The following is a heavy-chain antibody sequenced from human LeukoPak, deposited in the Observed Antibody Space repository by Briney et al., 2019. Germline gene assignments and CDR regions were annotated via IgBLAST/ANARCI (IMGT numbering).Heavy chain of an antibody. J-gene: IGHJ4*02. V-gene: IGHV3-21*01. D-gene: IGHD2-21*02. Sequence: PGGSLRLSCAASGFTFSSYALTWVRQAPGKGLEWVSTISGGGGDNTHYTDSVTGRFTISRDNAKNSLYLQMNSLRAEDTAVYYCAREWAYDSFSNFDYWGQGTLVTVSS. CDR2: ISGGGGDNT. CDR3: AREWAYDSFSNFDY. CDR1: GFTFSSYA.